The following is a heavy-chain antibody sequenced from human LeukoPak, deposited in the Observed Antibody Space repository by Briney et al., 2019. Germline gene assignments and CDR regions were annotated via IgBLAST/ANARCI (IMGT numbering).Heavy chain of an antibody. J-gene: IGHJ5*02. V-gene: IGHV4-39*01. CDR2: IYYSGST. CDR1: GGSISSSSYY. Sequence: PSETLSLTCTVSGGSISSSSYYWGWIRQPPGKGLEWIGSIYYSGSTYYNPSLKSRVTISVDTSKNQFSLKLSSVTAADTAVYYCARHHYYGSGMSPWGQGTLVTVSS. D-gene: IGHD3-10*01. CDR3: ARHHYYGSGMSP.